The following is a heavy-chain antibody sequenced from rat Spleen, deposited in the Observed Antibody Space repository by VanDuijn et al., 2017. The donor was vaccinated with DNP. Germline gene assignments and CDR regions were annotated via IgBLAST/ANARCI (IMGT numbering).Heavy chain of an antibody. CDR2: ITYDGSST. CDR1: GFIFSNYY. CDR3: ATNNYVDY. V-gene: IGHV5-22*01. D-gene: IGHD3-4*01. J-gene: IGHJ2*01. Sequence: EVQLVESGGGLVQPGRSLKLSCAASGFIFSNYYMAWVRQVPTKGLEWVAYITYDGSSTYYGDSVKGRFTISRDNAKSTLYLQMNSLRSEDTATYYCATNNYVDYWGQGVMVTVSS.